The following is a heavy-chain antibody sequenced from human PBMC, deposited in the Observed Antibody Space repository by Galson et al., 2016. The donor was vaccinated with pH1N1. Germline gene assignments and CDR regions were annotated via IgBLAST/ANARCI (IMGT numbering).Heavy chain of an antibody. CDR1: GDSISSSTDY. D-gene: IGHD5-24*01. CDR3: ARDFVPMSTIGSHAFDV. CDR2: FYYNGNT. Sequence: TLSLTCTVSGDSISSSTDYWGWIRQTPGKGLVWIGIFYYNGNTYYTPSLKSRVSFSVDTSKNQFSLKLTSATVADTAVYYRARDFVPMSTIGSHAFDVWGQGAMVTVSA. V-gene: IGHV4-39*07. J-gene: IGHJ3*01.